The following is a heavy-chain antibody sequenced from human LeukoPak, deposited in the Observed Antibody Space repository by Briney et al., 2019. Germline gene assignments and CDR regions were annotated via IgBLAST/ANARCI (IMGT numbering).Heavy chain of an antibody. Sequence: SETLSLTCTVSGGSISGSYWSWIRQPPGKGLEWIAYMYNSGSTNYNPSLKGRVTISIDTSKNQFSLKLSSLTAADAAIYYCARGIESYGDYGYWGQGVLVTVSS. J-gene: IGHJ4*02. V-gene: IGHV4-59*01. D-gene: IGHD4-17*01. CDR1: GGSISGSY. CDR3: ARGIESYGDYGY. CDR2: MYNSGST.